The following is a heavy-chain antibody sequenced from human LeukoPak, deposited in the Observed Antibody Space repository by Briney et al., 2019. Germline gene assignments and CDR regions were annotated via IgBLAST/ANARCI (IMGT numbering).Heavy chain of an antibody. Sequence: PSETLSLTCAVYGGSFSGYYWSWIRQPPGKGLEWIGEINHSGSTNHNPSLKSRVTISVDTSKNQFSLKLSSVTAADTAVYYCARVPRRYYYDSSGHFDYWGQGTLVTVSS. CDR1: GGSFSGYY. CDR2: INHSGST. V-gene: IGHV4-34*01. CDR3: ARVPRRYYYDSSGHFDY. D-gene: IGHD3-22*01. J-gene: IGHJ4*02.